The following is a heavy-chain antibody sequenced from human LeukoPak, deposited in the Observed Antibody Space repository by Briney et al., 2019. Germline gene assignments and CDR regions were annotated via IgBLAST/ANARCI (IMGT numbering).Heavy chain of an antibody. D-gene: IGHD1-26*01. Sequence: GGSLRLSCAASGFTFSSYDMHWVRQATGKGLEWVSAIGTAGDTYYPGSVKGRFTISRENAKNSLYLQMNSLRAGDTAVYYCARDPYSGSRVGSYTWFDPWGQGTLVTVSS. J-gene: IGHJ5*02. V-gene: IGHV3-13*01. CDR1: GFTFSSYD. CDR3: ARDPYSGSRVGSYTWFDP. CDR2: IGTAGDT.